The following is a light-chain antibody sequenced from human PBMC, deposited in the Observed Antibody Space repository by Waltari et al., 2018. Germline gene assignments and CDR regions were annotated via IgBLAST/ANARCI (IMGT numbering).Light chain of an antibody. CDR3: QQRSNWPGA. Sequence: EIVLTQSPATLSLSPGERATLSCRASQSFSSYLAWYQQKPGQAPRLLIYDASNRATGIPARFSGSGSGTDFTLTISSLEPEDFAVYYCQQRSNWPGAFCPGTKVDIK. CDR2: DAS. J-gene: IGKJ3*01. CDR1: QSFSSY. V-gene: IGKV3-11*01.